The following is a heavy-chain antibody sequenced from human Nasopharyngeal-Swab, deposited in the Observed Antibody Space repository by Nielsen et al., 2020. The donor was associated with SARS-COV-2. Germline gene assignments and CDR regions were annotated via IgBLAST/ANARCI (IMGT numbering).Heavy chain of an antibody. Sequence: LSLTCAASGFTFSSYAMHWVRQAPGKGLEWVAVISYDGSNKYYADSVKGRFTISRDNSKNTLYLQMNSLRAEDTAVYYCARGTGTPFDYWGQGTLVTVSS. J-gene: IGHJ4*02. CDR1: GFTFSSYA. D-gene: IGHD2-8*02. CDR2: ISYDGSNK. CDR3: ARGTGTPFDY. V-gene: IGHV3-30-3*01.